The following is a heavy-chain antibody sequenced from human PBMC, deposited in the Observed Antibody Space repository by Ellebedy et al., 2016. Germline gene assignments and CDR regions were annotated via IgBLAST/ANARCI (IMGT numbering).Heavy chain of an antibody. Sequence: GGSLRLXCAASGFTFSRYWMSWVRQTPGKGLEWVAHIKFDGSERKYVDSVKGRFTISRDNAKNSLYLEMNSLRVEDTAIYYCARDWGVGVSSVRNSAADVWGQGTVVAVSS. CDR3: ARDWGVGVSSVRNSAADV. D-gene: IGHD6-19*01. J-gene: IGHJ3*01. CDR2: IKFDGSER. V-gene: IGHV3-7*01. CDR1: GFTFSRYW.